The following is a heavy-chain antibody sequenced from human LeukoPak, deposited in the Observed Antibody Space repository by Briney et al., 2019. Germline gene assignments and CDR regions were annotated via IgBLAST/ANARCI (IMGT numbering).Heavy chain of an antibody. J-gene: IGHJ4*02. D-gene: IGHD6-13*01. CDR1: GYSISSGYY. CDR3: ARAAAPTYFFDF. Sequence: SETLSLTCTVSGYSISSGYYWGWIRQPPGKGLEWIGSFYPSGNTYYNPSLKSRVTISVDTSKNQFALKLSSVTAADTAVFYCARAAAPTYFFDFWGQGTLVTVSS. CDR2: FYPSGNT. V-gene: IGHV4-38-2*02.